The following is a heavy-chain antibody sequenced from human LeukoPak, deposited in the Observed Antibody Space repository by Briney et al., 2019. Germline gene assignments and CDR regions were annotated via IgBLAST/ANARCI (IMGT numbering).Heavy chain of an antibody. V-gene: IGHV1-2*02. Sequence: ASVKVSCKASGYTFINYAITWVRQAPGQGLEWMGWINPNSGGTNYAQKFQGRVTMTRDTSISTAYMELSRLRSDDTAVYYCARVPYDSSGYYYSYFDYWGQGTLVTVSS. CDR3: ARVPYDSSGYYYSYFDY. CDR2: INPNSGGT. CDR1: GYTFINYA. J-gene: IGHJ4*02. D-gene: IGHD3-22*01.